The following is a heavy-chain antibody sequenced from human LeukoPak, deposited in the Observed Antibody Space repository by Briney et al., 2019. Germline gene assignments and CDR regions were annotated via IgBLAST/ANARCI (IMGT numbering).Heavy chain of an antibody. CDR3: ANDGDYYYYYYMDV. CDR2: ISGSGGST. J-gene: IGHJ6*03. Sequence: AGGSLRLSCAASGFTFSSYAMSWVRQAPGKGLEWVSAISGSGGSTYYADSVKGRFTISRDNSKNTLYLQMNSLGAEDTAVYYCANDGDYYYYYYMDVWGKGTTVTVSS. CDR1: GFTFSSYA. D-gene: IGHD4-17*01. V-gene: IGHV3-23*01.